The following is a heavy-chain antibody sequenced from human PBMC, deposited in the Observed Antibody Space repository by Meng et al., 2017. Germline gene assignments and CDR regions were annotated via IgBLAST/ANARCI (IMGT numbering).Heavy chain of an antibody. V-gene: IGHV1-69*06. D-gene: IGHD3-22*01. CDR2: IIPIFGTA. CDR1: GCTFSSYA. CDR3: AVTYYYDSSGYYYNFDY. J-gene: IGHJ4*02. Sequence: QVARVQAGAEGKKPGSSVKVSCKASGCTFSSYAISWVRQAPGQGLEWMGGIIPIFGTANYAQKFQGRVTITADKSTSTAYMELSSLRSEDTAVYYCAVTYYYDSSGYYYNFDYWGQGTLVTVSS.